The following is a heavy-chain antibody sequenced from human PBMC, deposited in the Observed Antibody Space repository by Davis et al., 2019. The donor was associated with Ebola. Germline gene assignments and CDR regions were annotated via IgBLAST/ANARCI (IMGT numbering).Heavy chain of an antibody. CDR3: ARDRGHSGYDFDY. Sequence: AASVKVSCKAFGYTFTSYYMHWVRNAPGQGLEWMGIINPGGGSTTYAQTFQGRVTLTRDTSISTIYMELSGLGSDDTAMYYCARDRGHSGYDFDYWGQGTLVTVSS. CDR2: INPGGGST. V-gene: IGHV1-46*01. CDR1: GYTFTSYY. J-gene: IGHJ4*02. D-gene: IGHD5-12*01.